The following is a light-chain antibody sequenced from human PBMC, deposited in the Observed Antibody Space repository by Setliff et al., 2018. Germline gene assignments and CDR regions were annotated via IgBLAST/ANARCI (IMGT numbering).Light chain of an antibody. J-gene: IGLJ2*01. CDR2: DVS. CDR1: SSDVGAYDL. Sequence: QSALTQPAAVSGSPGQSITISCSGTSSDVGAYDLVSWYKQHPGKAPKLIISDVSNRPSGVSNRFSGSKSGNTASLTISGLQAEDEADYYCAAWNDNLNGPVFGGGTKVTVL. CDR3: AAWNDNLNGPV. V-gene: IGLV2-14*03.